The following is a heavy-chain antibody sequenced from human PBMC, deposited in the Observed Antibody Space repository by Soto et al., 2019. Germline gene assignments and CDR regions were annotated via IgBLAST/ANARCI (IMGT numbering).Heavy chain of an antibody. CDR1: GFTLSSYS. CDR3: ARDGYDSAPEASDC. V-gene: IGHV3-21*01. CDR2: ISSSSSYI. Sequence: PGGSLRLCCASSGFTLSSYSMNWVRQAPGKGLEWVSSISSSSSYIYYADSVKGRFTISRDNAKNSLYLQMNSLRAEDTAVYYCARDGYDSAPEASDCWGQGTLVTVPS. D-gene: IGHD5-12*01. J-gene: IGHJ4*02.